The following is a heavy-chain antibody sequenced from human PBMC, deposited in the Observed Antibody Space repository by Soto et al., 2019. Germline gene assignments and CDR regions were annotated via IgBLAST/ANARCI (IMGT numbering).Heavy chain of an antibody. CDR3: ARGGAIFGVLIKGEGYYYGMDV. J-gene: IGHJ6*02. CDR2: IIPILATT. V-gene: IGHV1-69*01. CDR1: GGTFSRYA. D-gene: IGHD3-3*01. Sequence: VQLVQSGAEVKKPGSSVKVSCKASGGTFSRYAISWVRQAPGQGLEWMGVIIPILATTNYAQKFQGRVTITADESTSTAYMELSSLRSEDTAVYYCARGGAIFGVLIKGEGYYYGMDVWGQGTTVTVSS.